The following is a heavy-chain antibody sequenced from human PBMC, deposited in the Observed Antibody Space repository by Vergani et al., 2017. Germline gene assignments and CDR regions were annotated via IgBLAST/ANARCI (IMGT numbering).Heavy chain of an antibody. Sequence: QVQLVESGGGVVQPGGSLRLSCAASRFTFSSYGMHWVRQAPGKGLEWVAFIRYDGSNKYYADSVKGRFTTSRDNSKNTLYLQMNSLRVEDTAVYYCAKDRDFLVSGSGWYAFDYWGQGILVTVSS. CDR1: RFTFSSYG. CDR2: IRYDGSNK. V-gene: IGHV3-30*02. J-gene: IGHJ4*02. CDR3: AKDRDFLVSGSGWYAFDY. D-gene: IGHD6-19*01.